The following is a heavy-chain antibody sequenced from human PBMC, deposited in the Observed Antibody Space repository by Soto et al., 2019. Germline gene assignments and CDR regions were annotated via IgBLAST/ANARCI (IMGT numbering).Heavy chain of an antibody. D-gene: IGHD3-10*01. Sequence: GASVKASCKSSGDTFTSYYMHWVRQAPGQGLEWMGIINPSGGSTSYAQKFQGRVTLTADKSTSTAYMVLSSLRSEDTAIYYCATSFGSGSRAFDYWGQGALVTVSS. CDR1: GDTFTSYY. CDR2: INPSGGST. CDR3: ATSFGSGSRAFDY. V-gene: IGHV1-46*01. J-gene: IGHJ4*02.